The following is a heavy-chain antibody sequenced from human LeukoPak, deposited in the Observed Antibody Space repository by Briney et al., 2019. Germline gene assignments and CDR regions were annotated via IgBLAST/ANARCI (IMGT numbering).Heavy chain of an antibody. Sequence: PGGSLRLSCAVSGFPFSNSWMYWVRQAPGKGLEGVANIKSDGSGISYVDSVEGRFIISRDNARNSLYLQMNSLRVEDTAVYFCAGGNSMDVWGKGTAVTVSS. CDR1: GFPFSNSW. V-gene: IGHV3-7*03. J-gene: IGHJ6*04. D-gene: IGHD1/OR15-1a*01. CDR3: AGGNSMDV. CDR2: IKSDGSGI.